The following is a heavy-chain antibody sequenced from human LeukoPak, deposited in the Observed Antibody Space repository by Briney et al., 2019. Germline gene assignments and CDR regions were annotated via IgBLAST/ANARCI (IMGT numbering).Heavy chain of an antibody. CDR2: ISSSSSYI. V-gene: IGHV3-21*01. CDR1: GFSFSNYN. J-gene: IGHJ4*02. Sequence: PGGSLRLSCAASGFSFSNYNMNWVRQAPGKGLEWVSSISSSSSYIYYADSVKGRFTISRDNAKNSLYLQMNSLRAEDTAVYYCARGGDSGYDPYFDYWGQGTLVTVSS. D-gene: IGHD5-12*01. CDR3: ARGGDSGYDPYFDY.